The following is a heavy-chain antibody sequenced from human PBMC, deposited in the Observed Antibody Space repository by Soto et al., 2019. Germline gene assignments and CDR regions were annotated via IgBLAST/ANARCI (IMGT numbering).Heavy chain of an antibody. CDR3: AKSSVVITRVHYYYGMDV. J-gene: IGHJ6*02. Sequence: PGGSLRLSCAASGFTFSSYGMHWVRQAPGKGLEWVAVISYDGSNKYYADSVKGRFTISRDNSKNTLYLQMNSLRAEDTAVYYCAKSSVVITRVHYYYGMDVWGQGTTVTVSS. V-gene: IGHV3-30*18. CDR1: GFTFSSYG. CDR2: ISYDGSNK. D-gene: IGHD3-22*01.